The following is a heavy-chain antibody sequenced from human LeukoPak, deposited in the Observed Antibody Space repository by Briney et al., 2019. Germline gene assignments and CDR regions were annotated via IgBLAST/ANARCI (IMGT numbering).Heavy chain of an antibody. J-gene: IGHJ6*02. CDR3: VREQRSYDFSSSFYVAHGMDV. CDR2: IYYTGST. D-gene: IGHD3-3*01. CDR1: GGSIGTFY. Sequence: PSETLSLTCTVSGGSIGTFYWSWIRRPPGKGLEWIGYIYYTGSTNYNPSLKSRVTISVDTSKNQVSLRLTSVTAADTAVYYCVREQRSYDFSSSFYVAHGMDVWARGQRSSSP. V-gene: IGHV4-59*01.